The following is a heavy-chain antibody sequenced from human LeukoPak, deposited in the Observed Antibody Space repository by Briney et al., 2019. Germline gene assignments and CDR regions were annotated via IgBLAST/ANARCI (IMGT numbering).Heavy chain of an antibody. D-gene: IGHD3/OR15-3a*01. V-gene: IGHV4-4*07. J-gene: IGHJ4*02. CDR3: ARQTGSGLFILP. Sequence: SETLSLTCTVSGGSITSFYWTWIRQSAEKGLEWIGRISSSGNTKYNPSLNSRVTMSVDTSKNQFSLRLTSVTAADTAVYYCARQTGSGLFILPGGQGTLVTVSS. CDR2: ISSSGNT. CDR1: GGSITSFY.